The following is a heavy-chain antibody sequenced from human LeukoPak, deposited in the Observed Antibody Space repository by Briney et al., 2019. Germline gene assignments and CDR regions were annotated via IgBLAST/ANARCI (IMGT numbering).Heavy chain of an antibody. Sequence: GGSLRLSCVASGFTFSTYGMHWVRQAPGKGLEWVSVISYDGSNKYYPDSVKGRFTISRDNAKNSLYLQMNSLRAEDTAVYYCARDRGYSYGFDYWGQGTLVTVSS. CDR1: GFTFSTYG. CDR2: ISYDGSNK. V-gene: IGHV3-30*03. CDR3: ARDRGYSYGFDY. D-gene: IGHD5-18*01. J-gene: IGHJ4*02.